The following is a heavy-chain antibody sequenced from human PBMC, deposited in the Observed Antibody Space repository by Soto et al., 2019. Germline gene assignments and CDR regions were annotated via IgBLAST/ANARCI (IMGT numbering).Heavy chain of an antibody. Sequence: SVKVSCKASGFTFTSSAMQWVRQARGQGLEWMGWIVASIGKANYAQKFQERVTITADKSTSTAYMELSSLRSEDTAVYYCARDSPEDTAMVPFDYWGQGTLVTVSS. CDR1: GFTFTSSA. J-gene: IGHJ4*02. CDR3: ARDSPEDTAMVPFDY. CDR2: IVASIGKA. V-gene: IGHV1-58*02. D-gene: IGHD5-18*01.